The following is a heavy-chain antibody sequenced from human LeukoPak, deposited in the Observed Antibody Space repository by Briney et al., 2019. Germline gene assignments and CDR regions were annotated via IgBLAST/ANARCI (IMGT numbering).Heavy chain of an antibody. CDR1: GSTFTSYW. CDR2: ISSGGSST. V-gene: IGHV3-74*01. D-gene: IGHD3-22*01. CDR3: AMGTYYYDCSGYYY. Sequence: GVSLRLSCLASGSTFTSYWRHWVRQAPGKGLVWVSRISSGGSSTNYAYAVKGRFTISRANAKNTLQLQMNITRADDTASYYCAMGTYYYDCSGYYYWGQGTLVTVSS. J-gene: IGHJ4*02.